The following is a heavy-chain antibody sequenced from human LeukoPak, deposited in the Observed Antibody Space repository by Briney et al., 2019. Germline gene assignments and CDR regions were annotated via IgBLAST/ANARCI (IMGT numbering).Heavy chain of an antibody. Sequence: GGSLRLSCAASEFSVGSNYMTWVRQAPGRGLEWVSYISGTSNTIYYADSVKGRFTISRDNAKNSLYLQVNSLRAEDTAIYYCARDLGSYSSGWYMGFDYWGQGTLVTVSS. CDR3: ARDLGSYSSGWYMGFDY. D-gene: IGHD6-19*01. CDR2: ISGTSNTI. CDR1: EFSVGSNY. V-gene: IGHV3-48*01. J-gene: IGHJ4*02.